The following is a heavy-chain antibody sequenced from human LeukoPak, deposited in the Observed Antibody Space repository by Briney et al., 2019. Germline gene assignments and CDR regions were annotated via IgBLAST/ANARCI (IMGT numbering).Heavy chain of an antibody. CDR1: GYTFTAYY. CDR3: ARRCDTSSYYTYYFDY. V-gene: IGHV1-2*02. D-gene: IGHD3-22*01. CDR2: INPNSGGT. J-gene: IGHJ4*02. Sequence: GASVKVSCMASGYTFTAYYIHWVRQAPGQGLEWMGWINPNSGGTNYAQKFQGRVTMTRDTSISTAYMELSRLRSDDTAVYFCARRCDTSSYYTYYFDYWGQGTLVTVSS.